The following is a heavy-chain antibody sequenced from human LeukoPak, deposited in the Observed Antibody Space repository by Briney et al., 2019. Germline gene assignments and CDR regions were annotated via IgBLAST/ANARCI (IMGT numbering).Heavy chain of an antibody. CDR1: GFTFSSYS. V-gene: IGHV3-21*04. J-gene: IGHJ3*02. Sequence: GGSLRLSCAASGFTFSSYSMNWVRQAPGKGLEWVSSISSSSSYIYYADSVKGRFTISRDNSKNTLYLQMNSLRAEDTAVYYCAKDRRYYDFWSGYVHDAFDIWGQGTMVTVSS. CDR2: ISSSSSYI. D-gene: IGHD3-3*01. CDR3: AKDRRYYDFWSGYVHDAFDI.